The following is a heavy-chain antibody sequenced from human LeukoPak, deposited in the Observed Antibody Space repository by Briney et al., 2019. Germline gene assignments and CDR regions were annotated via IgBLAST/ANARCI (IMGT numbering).Heavy chain of an antibody. J-gene: IGHJ4*02. CDR3: ARSTYYYDSSGYYLPFHFDY. D-gene: IGHD3-22*01. V-gene: IGHV1-69*01. Sequence: ASVKVSCKASGGTFSSYAISWVRQAPGQGLEWMGGIIPIFGTANYAQKFQGRVTITADESTSTAYMELSSLRSEDTAVYYCARSTYYYDSSGYYLPFHFDYWGQGTLVTVSS. CDR1: GGTFSSYA. CDR2: IIPIFGTA.